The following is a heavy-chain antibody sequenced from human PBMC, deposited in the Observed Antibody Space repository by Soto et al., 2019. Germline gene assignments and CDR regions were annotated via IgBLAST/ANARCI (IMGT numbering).Heavy chain of an antibody. V-gene: IGHV3-9*01. D-gene: IGHD4-17*01. CDR2: ISWNSGSI. Sequence: GGSLRLSCAASGFTFDDYAMHWVRQAPGKGLEWVSGISWNSGSIGYADSVKGRFTIARDNAKNSLYLQMNSLRAEDTALYYCAKDRTNGYGDYWEYYYYYYYMDVWGKGTTVTVSS. J-gene: IGHJ6*03. CDR3: AKDRTNGYGDYWEYYYYYYYMDV. CDR1: GFTFDDYA.